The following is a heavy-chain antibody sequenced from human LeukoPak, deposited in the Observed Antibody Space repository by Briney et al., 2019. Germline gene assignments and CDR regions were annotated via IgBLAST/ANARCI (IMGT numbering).Heavy chain of an antibody. J-gene: IGHJ4*02. CDR3: ARVNDILTGSPVDYFDY. CDR2: ISSSSSYI. D-gene: IGHD3-9*01. V-gene: IGHV3-21*01. Sequence: GVCLRLFCGACGFTFSSYSMNWVRQAPGKGLEWVSSISSSSSYIYYADSVKGRFTIPRDNAKNSLYLQMNSLRAEDTAVYYCARVNDILTGSPVDYFDYWGQGTLVTVSS. CDR1: GFTFSSYS.